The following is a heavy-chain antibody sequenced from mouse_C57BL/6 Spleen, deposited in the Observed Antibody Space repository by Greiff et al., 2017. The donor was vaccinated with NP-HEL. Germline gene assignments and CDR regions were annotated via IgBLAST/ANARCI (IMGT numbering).Heavy chain of an antibody. Sequence: VQLQQSGAELVKPGASVKLSCKASGYTFTSYWMQWVKQRPGQGLEWIGEIDPSDSYTNYNQKFKGKATLTVDTSSSTAYMQLSSLTSEDSAVYYCARWNGYYAMDYWGQGTSVTVSS. CDR2: IDPSDSYT. J-gene: IGHJ4*01. CDR1: GYTFTSYW. V-gene: IGHV1-50*01. CDR3: ARWNGYYAMDY.